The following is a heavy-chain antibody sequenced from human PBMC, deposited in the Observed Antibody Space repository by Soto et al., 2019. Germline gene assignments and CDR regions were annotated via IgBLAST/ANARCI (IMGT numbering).Heavy chain of an antibody. V-gene: IGHV4-61*01. Sequence: QVQLQESGPGLVKPSETLSLTCTVSGGSVSSGSYYWSWIRQPPGKGLEWIGYSYYSGSTNYNPSLKSRVTISVDTSKNQFSLKLSSVTAADTAVYYCARVRSSGDSLGYWGQGTLVTVSS. CDR2: SYYSGST. CDR3: ARVRSSGDSLGY. J-gene: IGHJ4*02. CDR1: GGSVSSGSYY. D-gene: IGHD3-22*01.